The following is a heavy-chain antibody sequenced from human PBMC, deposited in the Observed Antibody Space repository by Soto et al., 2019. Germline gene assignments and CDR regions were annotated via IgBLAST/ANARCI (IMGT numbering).Heavy chain of an antibody. CDR3: ARADCSASGGSCFRGMDV. Sequence: QVQLQQSGPGLVKPSQTLSLTCAISGDSVSNNSATWNWIRQSPSRGLEWLGRTYYRSKWYNDYAVSLKSPITITPDTSENQFSLQLKSVTLEDTAVYYCARADCSASGGSCFRGMDVWGQGTTVTVSS. D-gene: IGHD2-15*01. V-gene: IGHV6-1*01. CDR2: TYYRSKWYN. CDR1: GDSVSNNSAT. J-gene: IGHJ6*02.